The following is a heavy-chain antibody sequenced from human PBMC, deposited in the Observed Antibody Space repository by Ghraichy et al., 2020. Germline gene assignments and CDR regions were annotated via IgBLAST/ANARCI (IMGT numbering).Heavy chain of an antibody. CDR1: GFTFSNAW. CDR2: IKSKTDGGTT. D-gene: IGHD3-22*01. V-gene: IGHV3-15*01. Sequence: GGSLRLSCAASGFTFSNAWMSWVRQAPGKGLEWVGRIKSKTDGGTTDYAAPVKGRFTISRDDSKNTLYLQMNSLKTEDTAVYYCTKYDPNYYDSSGSAFDIWGQGTMVTVSS. J-gene: IGHJ3*02. CDR3: TKYDPNYYDSSGSAFDI.